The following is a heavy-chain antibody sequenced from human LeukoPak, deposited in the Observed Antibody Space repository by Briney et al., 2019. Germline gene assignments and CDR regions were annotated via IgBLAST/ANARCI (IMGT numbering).Heavy chain of an antibody. CDR3: ARDWQWVFDY. Sequence: GGSLRLSCAASGFTFSSYSMNWVRQAPGKGLEWVSYITSSSSSNSYADSVKGRFTISRDNAKNSLYLQMNSLRDEDTAVYYCARDWQWVFDYWGQGTLVTVSS. V-gene: IGHV3-48*02. J-gene: IGHJ4*02. D-gene: IGHD6-19*01. CDR1: GFTFSSYS. CDR2: ITSSSSSN.